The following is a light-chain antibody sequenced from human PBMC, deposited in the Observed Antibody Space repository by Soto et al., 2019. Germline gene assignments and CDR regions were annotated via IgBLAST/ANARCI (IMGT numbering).Light chain of an antibody. J-gene: IGLJ1*01. V-gene: IGLV2-8*01. CDR2: EVT. CDR1: SSDVGGYNY. CDR3: SSYAGSDNLGV. Sequence: QSVLTQPPSASGSPGQSVTISCTGTSSDVGGYNYVSWYQQLPGKAPKLIIYEVTKRPSGVPDRFSGSKSGNTASLTVSGLQAEDEADYYCSSYAGSDNLGVFGTGTKLTVL.